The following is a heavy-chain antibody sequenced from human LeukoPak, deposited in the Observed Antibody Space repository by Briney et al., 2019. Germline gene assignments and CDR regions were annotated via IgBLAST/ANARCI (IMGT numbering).Heavy chain of an antibody. Sequence: ASVKVSCKASGYTFSDCGISWARQAPGQGLEWMGWISTYNGNTNYAQKLQGRVAINTDASTSTAYMELRSLRSDDTAVYYCARDCDRSGYYCYWGQGTLVTVSS. CDR3: ARDCDRSGYYCY. V-gene: IGHV1-18*01. CDR1: GYTFSDCG. CDR2: ISTYNGNT. J-gene: IGHJ4*02. D-gene: IGHD3-22*01.